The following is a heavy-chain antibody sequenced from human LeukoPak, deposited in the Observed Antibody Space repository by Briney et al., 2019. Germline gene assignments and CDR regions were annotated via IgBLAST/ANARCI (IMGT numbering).Heavy chain of an antibody. V-gene: IGHV1-2*02. CDR1: GYTFTGYY. CDR3: ARGTRITMVRGVITPSPY. CDR2: INPNGGGT. D-gene: IGHD3-10*01. J-gene: IGHJ4*02. Sequence: ASVKVSCKASGYTFTGYYMHWVRQAPGQGLEWMGWINPNGGGTNYAQKFQGRVTMTRDTSISTAYMELSRLRSDDTAVYYCARGTRITMVRGVITPSPYWGQGTLVTVSS.